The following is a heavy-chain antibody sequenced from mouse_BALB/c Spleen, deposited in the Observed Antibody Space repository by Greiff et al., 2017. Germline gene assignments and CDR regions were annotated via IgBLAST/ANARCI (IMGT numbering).Heavy chain of an antibody. CDR1: GFTFSSYA. CDR3: AREGRYAYYYAMDY. V-gene: IGHV5-6-5*01. CDR2: ISSGGST. Sequence: DVKLVESGGGLVKPGGSLKLSCAASGFTFSSYAMSWVRQTPEKRLEWVASISSGGSTYYPDSVKGRFTISRDNARNILYLQMSSLRSEDTAMYYCAREGRYAYYYAMDYWGQGTSVTVSS. D-gene: IGHD2-14*01. J-gene: IGHJ4*01.